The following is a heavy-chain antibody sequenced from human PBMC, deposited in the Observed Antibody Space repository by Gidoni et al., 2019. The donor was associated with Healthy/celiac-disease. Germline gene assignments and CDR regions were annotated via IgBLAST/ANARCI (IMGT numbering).Heavy chain of an antibody. CDR2: ISYDGSNK. D-gene: IGHD1-26*01. Sequence: QVQLVESGGGVVQPGRSLRLSCAASGFTFSSYGMHWVRQAPGKGLEWVAVISYDGSNKYYADSVKGRFTISRDNSKNTLYLQMNSLRAEDTAVYYCAKDLVDWGQGTLVTVSS. CDR1: GFTFSSYG. CDR3: AKDLVD. J-gene: IGHJ4*02. V-gene: IGHV3-30*18.